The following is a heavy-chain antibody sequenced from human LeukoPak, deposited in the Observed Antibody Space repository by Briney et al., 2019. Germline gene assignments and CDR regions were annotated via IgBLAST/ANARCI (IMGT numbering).Heavy chain of an antibody. V-gene: IGHV3-33*01. Sequence: GGSLRLSCAASGFTFSSYGMHWVRQAPGKGLEWVAVIWYDGSNKYYADSVKGRFTISRDNSKDTLYLQMNSLRAEDTAVYYCARAITGNRYYYGMDVWGQGPTVTVSS. CDR3: ARAITGNRYYYGMDV. J-gene: IGHJ6*02. D-gene: IGHD1-20*01. CDR1: GFTFSSYG. CDR2: IWYDGSNK.